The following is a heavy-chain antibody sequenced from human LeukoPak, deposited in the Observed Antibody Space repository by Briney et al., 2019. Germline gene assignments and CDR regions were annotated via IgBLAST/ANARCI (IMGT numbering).Heavy chain of an antibody. Sequence: GASVKVSCKASGYTFTSYSINWVPQAPGQGLWWMGWISVYNGQTNYAHKFKGRVTMNTDTSTRTVYMELRSLRSDDTGVYYCARDSGWELQHFYFDHWGQGTLVTVSA. D-gene: IGHD1-26*01. J-gene: IGHJ4*02. CDR3: ARDSGWELQHFYFDH. CDR2: ISVYNGQT. V-gene: IGHV1-18*01. CDR1: GYTFTSYS.